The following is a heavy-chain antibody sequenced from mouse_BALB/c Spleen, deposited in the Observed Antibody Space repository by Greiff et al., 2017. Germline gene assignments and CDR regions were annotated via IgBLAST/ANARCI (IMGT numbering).Heavy chain of an antibody. D-gene: IGHD1-1*01. CDR1: GFTFSSFG. J-gene: IGHJ1*01. Sequence: DVMLVESGGGLVQPGGSRKLSCAASGFTFSSFGMHWVRQAPEKGLEWVAYISSGSSTIYYADTVKGRFTISRDNPKNTLFLQMTSLRSEDTAMYYCARSSYNYGSSYWYLDVWRAATTLTVSS. CDR3: ARSSYNYGSSYWYLDV. V-gene: IGHV5-17*02. CDR2: ISSGSSTI.